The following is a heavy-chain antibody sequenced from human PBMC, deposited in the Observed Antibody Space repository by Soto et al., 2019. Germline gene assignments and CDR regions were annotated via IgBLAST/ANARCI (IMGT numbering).Heavy chain of an antibody. J-gene: IGHJ3*02. D-gene: IGHD3-9*01. CDR2: TGTSMKYT. CDR3: VRDRDWAFDI. V-gene: IGHV3-48*02. CDR1: GYALRDYS. Sequence: GGSLRLSCAASGYALRDYSMNWVRQAPGKGLEWVSYTGTSMKYTFYADSVRGRFTISRDDARNSVYLQLNSLRDEDTAVYYCVRDRDWAFDIWGQGTRVTVS.